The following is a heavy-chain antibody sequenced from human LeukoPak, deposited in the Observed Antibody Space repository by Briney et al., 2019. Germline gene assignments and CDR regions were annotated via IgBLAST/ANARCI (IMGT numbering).Heavy chain of an antibody. J-gene: IGHJ3*02. V-gene: IGHV3-30-3*01. CDR3: ARGGAYDDAFDI. CDR2: ISYDGSNK. CDR1: GFTFSSYA. Sequence: PGGSLRLSCAASGFTFSSYAMHWVRQAPGKGLEWVAVISYDGSNKYYADSVKGRFTISRDNSKNTLYLQMNSLRAEDTAVYYCARGGAYDDAFDIWGQGTMVTVSS. D-gene: IGHD5-12*01.